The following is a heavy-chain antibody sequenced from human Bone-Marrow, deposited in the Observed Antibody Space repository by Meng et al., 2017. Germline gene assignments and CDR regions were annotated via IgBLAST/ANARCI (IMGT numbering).Heavy chain of an antibody. D-gene: IGHD6-13*01. CDR3: ARGPSPPKGSSWYLGYFQH. J-gene: IGHJ1*01. CDR1: GYTFTSYA. V-gene: IGHV1-3*01. CDR2: INAGNGNT. Sequence: ASVKVSCKASGYTFTSYAMHWVRQAPGQRLEWMGWINAGNGNTKYSQKFQGRVTITRDTSASTAYMELSSLRSEDTAVYYCARGPSPPKGSSWYLGYFQHWGQGTLV.